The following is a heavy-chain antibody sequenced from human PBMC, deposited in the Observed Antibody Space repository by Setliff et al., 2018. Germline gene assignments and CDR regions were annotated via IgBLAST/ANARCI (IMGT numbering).Heavy chain of an antibody. Sequence: PGGSLRLSCAASGFTFSRYWMSWVRQAPGKGLEWVANIKQDGSEKYYVDSVKGRFTISRDNAKNSLYLQMNSLRAEDTAVYYCARDQVYGSQYYYYYYGMDVWGQGTTVTVSS. J-gene: IGHJ6*02. V-gene: IGHV3-7*01. CDR1: GFTFSRYW. CDR3: ARDQVYGSQYYYYYYGMDV. D-gene: IGHD3-10*01. CDR2: IKQDGSEK.